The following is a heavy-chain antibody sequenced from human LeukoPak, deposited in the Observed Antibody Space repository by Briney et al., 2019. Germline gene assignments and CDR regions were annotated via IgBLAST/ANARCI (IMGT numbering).Heavy chain of an antibody. CDR2: IWYDGSNK. CDR1: GFTFSSYG. D-gene: IGHD3-22*01. Sequence: GGSLRLSCAASGFTFSSYGMHWVRQAPGKGLEWVAVIWYDGSNKYYADSVKGRFTISRDNSKNTLYLQMNSLRAEDTAVYYCARDPYNYYDSSGYYYWGQGTLVTVSS. J-gene: IGHJ4*02. V-gene: IGHV3-33*08. CDR3: ARDPYNYYDSSGYYY.